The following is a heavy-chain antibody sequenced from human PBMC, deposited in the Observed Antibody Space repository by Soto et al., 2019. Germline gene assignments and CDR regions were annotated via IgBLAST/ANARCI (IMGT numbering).Heavy chain of an antibody. CDR3: ARGDVLAMGFDH. CDR1: GFTFSFFS. CDR2: ISSSGGYI. Sequence: KPGGSLRLSCEASGFTFSFFSMNWVRQAPGKGLEWLSFISSSGGYIHSAESTKGRFTISRDNAKNSLYLQMNSLRAEDTAVYYCARGDVLAMGFDHWGQGALVTVSS. J-gene: IGHJ4*02. V-gene: IGHV3-21*01. D-gene: IGHD5-18*01.